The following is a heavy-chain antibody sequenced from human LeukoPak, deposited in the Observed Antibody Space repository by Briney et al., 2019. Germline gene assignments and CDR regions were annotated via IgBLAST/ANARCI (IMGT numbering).Heavy chain of an antibody. CDR2: IYYSGRT. D-gene: IGHD3-10*01. CDR1: GGSISGGYY. CDR3: ARVAGRRRTYGSGSSCIDY. J-gene: IGHJ4*02. V-gene: IGHV4-31*03. Sequence: TLSLTCTVSGGSISGGYYWNWIRQHPGKGLEWIGYIYYSGRTDYNPSLKSRVSISKDTSKNQFSLKLSSVTAADTAVYYCARVAGRRRTYGSGSSCIDYWGQGTLVTVSS.